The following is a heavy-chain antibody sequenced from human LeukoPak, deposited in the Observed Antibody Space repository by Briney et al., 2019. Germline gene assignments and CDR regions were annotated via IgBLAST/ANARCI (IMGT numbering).Heavy chain of an antibody. CDR2: ISSSSSTI. CDR1: GFTFSSYS. J-gene: IGHJ4*02. D-gene: IGHD6-19*01. V-gene: IGHV3-48*01. CDR3: ARDRSGEQWLGIDY. Sequence: GGSLRLSCAASGFTFSSYSMNWVRQAPGKGLEWVSYISSSSSTIYYADSVKGRFTISRDNAKNSLYPQMNGLRAEDTAVYYCARDRSGEQWLGIDYWGQGTLVTVSS.